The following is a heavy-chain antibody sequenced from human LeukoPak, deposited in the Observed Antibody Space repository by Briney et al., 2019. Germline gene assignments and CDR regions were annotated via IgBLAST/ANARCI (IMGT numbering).Heavy chain of an antibody. D-gene: IGHD4/OR15-4a*01. CDR2: ISGSGGST. CDR1: GFTFSSYG. Sequence: GGSLRLSCAASGFTFSSYGMSWVRQAPGKGLEWVSAISGSGGSTYYADSVKGRFTISRDNSNNTLYLQMNSLRAEDTAVYYCARRAGAYSHPYDYWGQGTLVTVSS. V-gene: IGHV3-23*01. J-gene: IGHJ4*02. CDR3: ARRAGAYSHPYDY.